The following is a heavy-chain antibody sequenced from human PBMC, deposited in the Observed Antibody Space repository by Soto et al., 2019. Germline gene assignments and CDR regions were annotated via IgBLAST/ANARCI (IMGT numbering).Heavy chain of an antibody. J-gene: IGHJ4*02. D-gene: IGHD3-3*01. CDR3: ASTWSGYYYFDS. CDR2: ISYDGSNR. CDR1: GFTFSSYG. Sequence: QVQLVESGGGVVQPGGSLRLSCAASGFTFSSYGMHWCRQSPGKGLEWVAVISYDGSNRYYGDSVKGRFTISRDNSKNTLDLQMNSLRAEDTAVYYCASTWSGYYYFDSWGQGTLVTVS. V-gene: IGHV3-30*03.